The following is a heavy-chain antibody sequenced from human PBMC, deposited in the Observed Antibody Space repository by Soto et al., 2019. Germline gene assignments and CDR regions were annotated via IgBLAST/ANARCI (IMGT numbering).Heavy chain of an antibody. Sequence: QLVESGGGLVKPGGSLKVSCAASGGNFNAAWMNWVRQAPGKGLEWVSGINAIGGSTYYADSVKGRFTISRDSSENTLYLQMNSLRVEDTAVYFCARGERGVLDIWGQGTMVTVSS. J-gene: IGHJ3*02. V-gene: IGHV3-23*04. CDR1: GGNFNAAW. CDR3: ARGERGVLDI. CDR2: INAIGGST. D-gene: IGHD1-1*01.